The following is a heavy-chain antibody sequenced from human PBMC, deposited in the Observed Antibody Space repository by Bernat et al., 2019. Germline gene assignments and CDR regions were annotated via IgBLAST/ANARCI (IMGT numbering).Heavy chain of an antibody. V-gene: IGHV3-23*01. J-gene: IGHJ4*02. CDR1: GFTFSSYA. CDR3: AKDRGDGDSEPGANFDY. D-gene: IGHD4-17*01. CDR2: ISGSGGST. Sequence: EVQLLESGGGLVQPGGSLRLSCAASGFTFSSYAMSWVRQAPGKGLEWVSAISGSGGSTYYADSGKGRFTISRDNSKNTLYLQMNSLRAEDTAVYYCAKDRGDGDSEPGANFDYWGQGTLVTVSS.